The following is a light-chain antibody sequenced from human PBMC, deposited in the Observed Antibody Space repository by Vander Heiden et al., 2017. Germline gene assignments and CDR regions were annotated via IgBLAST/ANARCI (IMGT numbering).Light chain of an antibody. CDR2: GAS. V-gene: IGKV3-20*01. J-gene: IGKJ4*01. CDR3: QQYDKLPLT. Sequence: PAQRATLSCRASQSLSRNFLAWYQQKPGQSPRLLIYGASNRAAGTPDRFSGSGSGTAFTLTISRLEPEDFAVYFCQQYDKLPLTFGGGTKVDLK. CDR1: QSLSRNF.